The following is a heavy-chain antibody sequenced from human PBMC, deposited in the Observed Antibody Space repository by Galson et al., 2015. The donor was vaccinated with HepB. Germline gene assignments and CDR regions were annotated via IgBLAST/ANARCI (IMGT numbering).Heavy chain of an antibody. D-gene: IGHD5-12*01. CDR2: IDPSDSYT. V-gene: IGHV5-10-1*01. CDR1: GYSFTSYW. CDR3: ARPSVGWLPTSPYYYGMDV. Sequence: QSGAEVKKPGESLRISCKGSGYSFTSYWISWVRQMPGKGLEWMGRIDPSDSYTNYSPSFQGHVTISADKSISTAYLQWSSLKASDTAMYYCARPSVGWLPTSPYYYGMDVWGQGTTVTVSS. J-gene: IGHJ6*02.